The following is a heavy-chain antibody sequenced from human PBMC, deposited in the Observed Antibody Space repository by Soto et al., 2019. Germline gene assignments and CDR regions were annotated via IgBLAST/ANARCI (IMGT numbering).Heavy chain of an antibody. J-gene: IGHJ4*01. CDR3: TTDPYSTIIIVRFDY. Sequence: GGSLRLSCAASGFTFSNAWINWVRQAPGKGLEWVGRIKSKTDGGTTDYAEPVKGRFAISRDDSNNMVYLQMNSLKIEDTAVYYCTTDPYSTIIIVRFDYWGHGTLVTVS. CDR1: GFTFSNAW. V-gene: IGHV3-15*07. CDR2: IKSKTDGGTT. D-gene: IGHD3-22*01.